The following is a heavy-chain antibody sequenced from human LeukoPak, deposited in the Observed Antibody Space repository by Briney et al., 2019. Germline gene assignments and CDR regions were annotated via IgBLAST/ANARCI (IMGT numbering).Heavy chain of an antibody. J-gene: IGHJ4*02. CDR3: ARGIQLWSYFDY. V-gene: IGHV1-69*13. Sequence: SVKVSCKASGGTFSSYAISWVRQAPGQGLEWMGGIIPIFGTANYAQKFQGRVTITADESTSTAYMGLSGLRSEDTAVYYCARGIQLWSYFDYWGQGTLVTVSS. D-gene: IGHD5-18*01. CDR1: GGTFSSYA. CDR2: IIPIFGTA.